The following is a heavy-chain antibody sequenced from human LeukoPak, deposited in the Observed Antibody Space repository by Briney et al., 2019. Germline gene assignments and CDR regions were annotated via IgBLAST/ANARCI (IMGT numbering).Heavy chain of an antibody. D-gene: IGHD4-11*01. CDR2: IIPIFGTA. J-gene: IGHJ5*02. CDR1: GGTFSSYA. CDR3: AREHYSNYGHWFDP. V-gene: IGHV1-69*05. Sequence: SVKVSCKASGGTFSSYAISWVRQAPGQGLEWMGRIIPIFGTANYAQKFQGRVTITTDESTSTAYMELSSLRSEDTAVYYCAREHYSNYGHWFDPRGQGTLVTVSS.